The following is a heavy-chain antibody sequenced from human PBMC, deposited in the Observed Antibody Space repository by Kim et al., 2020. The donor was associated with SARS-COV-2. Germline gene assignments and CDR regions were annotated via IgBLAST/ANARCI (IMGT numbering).Heavy chain of an antibody. CDR2: IYYSGST. Sequence: SETLSLTCTVSGGSISSSSYYWGWIRQPPGKGLEWIGSIYYSGSTYYNPSLKSRVTISVDTSKNQFSLKLSSVTAADTALYYCARHYSRKDYWGQGTLVTVSS. D-gene: IGHD6-13*01. CDR3: ARHYSRKDY. V-gene: IGHV4-39*01. J-gene: IGHJ4*02. CDR1: GGSISSSSYY.